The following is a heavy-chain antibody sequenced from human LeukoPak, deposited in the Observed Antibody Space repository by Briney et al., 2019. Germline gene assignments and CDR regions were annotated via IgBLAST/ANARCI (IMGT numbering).Heavy chain of an antibody. CDR3: ARDRLGPSFSVSHFDL. CDR2: INYNGAIT. D-gene: IGHD3-3*02. CDR1: GFRFVDYG. J-gene: IGHJ4*02. V-gene: IGHV3-20*04. Sequence: GWSLRLSCATSGFRFVDYGLSWVRRAPGKGLEWLCAINYNGAITDYANSVKGLFNISRDNAKTSLYLRMDSLRAEDTALYYCARDRLGPSFSVSHFDLWGQGTLVTVSS.